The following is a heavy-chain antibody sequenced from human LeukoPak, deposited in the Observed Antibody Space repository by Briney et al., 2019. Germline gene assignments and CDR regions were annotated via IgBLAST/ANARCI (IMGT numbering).Heavy chain of an antibody. Sequence: GESLQISCNGSRYSFPSYWIGWVRQMPGKGLGWMGIIYPGDSDTRYSQSFQGQVTISAAKSISTAYLQWSSLKASDTAMYYCAGRHEGYCSGGSCYWFDPWGQGTLVTVSS. V-gene: IGHV5-51*01. CDR3: AGRHEGYCSGGSCYWFDP. CDR1: RYSFPSYW. D-gene: IGHD2-15*01. CDR2: IYPGDSDT. J-gene: IGHJ5*02.